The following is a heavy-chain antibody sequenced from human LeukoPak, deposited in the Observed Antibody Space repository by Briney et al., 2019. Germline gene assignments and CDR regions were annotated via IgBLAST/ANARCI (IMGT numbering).Heavy chain of an antibody. Sequence: ASVKVSCKASGYTFASYYMHWVRQAPGQGLEWMGIINPSGGSTNYAQKFQGRVTMTRDTSTSTVYMELSSLRSEDTAVYYCARSYYYDSSGYYPPFFDYWGQGTLVTVSS. CDR1: GYTFASYY. V-gene: IGHV1-46*01. CDR2: INPSGGST. J-gene: IGHJ4*02. CDR3: ARSYYYDSSGYYPPFFDY. D-gene: IGHD3-22*01.